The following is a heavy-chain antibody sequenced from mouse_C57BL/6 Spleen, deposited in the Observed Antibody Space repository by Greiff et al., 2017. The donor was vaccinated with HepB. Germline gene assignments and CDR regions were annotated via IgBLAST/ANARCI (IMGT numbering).Heavy chain of an antibody. CDR1: GYSFTGYY. D-gene: IGHD2-2*01. J-gene: IGHJ4*01. V-gene: IGHV1-42*01. CDR2: INPSTGGT. CDR3: ARWFYYAMDY. Sequence: VQLQQSGPELVKPGASVKISCKASGYSFTGYYMNWVKQSPEKSLEWIGEINPSTGGTTYNQKFKAKATLTVDKSSSTAYMQLKSLTSEDSAVYYCARWFYYAMDYWGQGTSVTVSS.